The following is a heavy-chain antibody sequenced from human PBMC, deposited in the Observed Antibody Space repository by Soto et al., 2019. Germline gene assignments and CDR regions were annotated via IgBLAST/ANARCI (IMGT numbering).Heavy chain of an antibody. J-gene: IGHJ4*02. V-gene: IGHV3-11*06. Sequence: LRLSFAASGXIFNDYYMSWIRQAPGKGLEWLSNISGSSGSKKYADAGKGRFTISRDNAKKSLYLEMHSLRAEDTAVYYCARYAAEVTTFFDHWGQGTLVTVSS. CDR3: ARYAAEVTTFFDH. CDR2: ISGSSGSK. D-gene: IGHD4-17*01. CDR1: GXIFNDYY.